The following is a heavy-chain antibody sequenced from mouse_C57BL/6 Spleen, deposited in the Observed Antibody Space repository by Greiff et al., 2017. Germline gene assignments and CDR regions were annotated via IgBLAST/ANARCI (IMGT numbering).Heavy chain of an antibody. CDR2: IHPNSGST. J-gene: IGHJ1*03. CDR3: ASGGDAWYFDV. V-gene: IGHV1-64*01. CDR1: GYTFTSYW. Sequence: QVQLQQPGAELVKPGASVKLSCKASGYTFTSYWMHWVKQRPGQGLEWIGMIHPNSGSTNYNEKFKSKDTLTVDKSSSTAYMQLSSLTSEDSAVYYCASGGDAWYFDVWGTGTTVTVSS.